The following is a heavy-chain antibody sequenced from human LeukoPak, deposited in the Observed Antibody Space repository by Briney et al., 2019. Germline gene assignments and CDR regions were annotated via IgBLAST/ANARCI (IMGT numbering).Heavy chain of an antibody. J-gene: IGHJ3*02. D-gene: IGHD1-26*01. V-gene: IGHV3-74*03. Sequence: PGGSLRLSCAASGFTFSSYWMHWVRQAPGKGLVWVSRINSDGSSTTYADSVKGRFTISRDNAKNTLYLQMNSVRAEDTAVYYCAELRSSAFDIWGQGTMVTVSS. CDR2: INSDGSST. CDR1: GFTFSSYW. CDR3: AELRSSAFDI.